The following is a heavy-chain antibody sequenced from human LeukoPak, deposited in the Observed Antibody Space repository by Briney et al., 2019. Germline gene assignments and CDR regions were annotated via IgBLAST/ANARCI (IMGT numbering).Heavy chain of an antibody. CDR1: GYTLTELS. J-gene: IGHJ4*02. CDR2: FDPEDGET. CDR3: TRSVRNGHIDY. D-gene: IGHD2-21*01. V-gene: IGHV1-24*01. Sequence: GASVKVSCKVSGYTLTELSMHWVRQAPGKGLEWMGGFDPEDGETIYAQKFQGRVTMTRSTSISTAYMELSSLRFEDTAVYYCTRSVRNGHIDYWGQGTLVTVS.